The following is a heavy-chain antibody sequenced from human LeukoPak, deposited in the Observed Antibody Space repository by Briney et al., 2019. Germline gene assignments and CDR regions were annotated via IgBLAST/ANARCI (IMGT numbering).Heavy chain of an antibody. V-gene: IGHV3-30*18. D-gene: IGHD1-7*01. CDR3: AKNTQNYGGPLGY. CDR1: GFTFSSYG. Sequence: GGSLRLSCAASGFTFSSYGMHWVRQAPGKGLEWVAVISYDGSNKYYADSVKGRFTISRDNSKNTLYLQMNSLRAEDTAVYYCAKNTQNYGGPLGYWGQGTLVTVSS. J-gene: IGHJ4*02. CDR2: ISYDGSNK.